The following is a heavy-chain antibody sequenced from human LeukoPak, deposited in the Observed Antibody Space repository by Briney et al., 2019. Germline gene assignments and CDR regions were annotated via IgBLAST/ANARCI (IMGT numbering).Heavy chain of an antibody. V-gene: IGHV1-69*13. D-gene: IGHD6-19*01. Sequence: SVKVSCKASGGTFSSYAISWVRQAPGQGLEWMGGIIPIFGTANYAQKFQGRVTITADESTSTAYMELSSLRAEDTAVYYCAKAGLTGYPYSSGGGPGDIDYWGQGTLVTVSS. CDR1: GGTFSSYA. CDR3: AKAGLTGYPYSSGGGPGDIDY. CDR2: IIPIFGTA. J-gene: IGHJ4*02.